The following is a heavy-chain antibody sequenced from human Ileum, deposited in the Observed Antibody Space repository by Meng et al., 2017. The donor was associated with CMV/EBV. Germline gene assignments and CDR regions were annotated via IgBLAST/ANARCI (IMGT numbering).Heavy chain of an antibody. CDR2: LWYDGSRK. D-gene: IGHD3-22*01. V-gene: IGHV3-33*01. Sequence: SGFPLNSSGLHWVRQFPGKGLEWVAVLWYDGSRKYFADSVQGRFSISRDDSKNTVYLQMNSLRAEDTAVYYCARDNDGSSHYSQFDYWGQGTLVTVSS. CDR1: GFPLNSSG. J-gene: IGHJ4*02. CDR3: ARDNDGSSHYSQFDY.